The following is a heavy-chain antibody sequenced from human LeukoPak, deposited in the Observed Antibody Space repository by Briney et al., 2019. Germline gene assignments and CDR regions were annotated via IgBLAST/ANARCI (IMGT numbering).Heavy chain of an antibody. D-gene: IGHD1-26*01. CDR3: ARRSVMEWELFDY. Sequence: GESLKISCKGSGYSFTSYWIAWVRQMPGKGLEWMGIIYPGDSDTRYSPSFQGQVTISADKSISTAYLQWSSLKASDTAMYYCARRSVMEWELFDYWGQGTLVTVSS. J-gene: IGHJ4*02. CDR1: GYSFTSYW. V-gene: IGHV5-51*01. CDR2: IYPGDSDT.